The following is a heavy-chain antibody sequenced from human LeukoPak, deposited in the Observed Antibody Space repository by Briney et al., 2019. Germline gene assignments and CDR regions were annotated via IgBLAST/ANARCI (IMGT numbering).Heavy chain of an antibody. CDR3: ARRCSSTSCYRINWFDP. CDR2: IYYSGST. CDR1: GGSISSGGYY. J-gene: IGHJ5*02. V-gene: IGHV4-31*03. Sequence: SETLSLTCTVSGGSISSGGYYWSWIRQHPGKGLEWIGYIYYSGSTYYNPSLKSRVTISVDTSKNQFSLKLSSVTAADTAVYYCARRCSSTSCYRINWFDPWGQGTLVTVSS. D-gene: IGHD2-2*02.